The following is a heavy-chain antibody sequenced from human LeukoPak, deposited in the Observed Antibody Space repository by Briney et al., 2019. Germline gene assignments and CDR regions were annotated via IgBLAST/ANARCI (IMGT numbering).Heavy chain of an antibody. CDR2: INPSGGST. Sequence: DSVKVSCKASGYTFTSYYMHWVRQAPGQGLEWMGIINPSGGSTSYAQKFQGRVTMTRDTSTSTVYMELSSLRSEDTAVYYCARDLGLCSGGSCYSFDPWGQGTLVTVSS. CDR3: ARDLGLCSGGSCYSFDP. V-gene: IGHV1-46*01. D-gene: IGHD2-15*01. J-gene: IGHJ5*02. CDR1: GYTFTSYY.